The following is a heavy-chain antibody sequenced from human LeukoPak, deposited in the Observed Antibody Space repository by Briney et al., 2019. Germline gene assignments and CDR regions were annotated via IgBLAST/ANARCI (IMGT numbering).Heavy chain of an antibody. J-gene: IGHJ4*02. CDR3: ARDRGADYGDYVDELGFDY. D-gene: IGHD4-17*01. Sequence: GASVKVSCKASGGTFSSYAISWVRQAPGQGLEWMGGIIPIFGTANYAQKFQGRVTITADKSTSTAYMELSSLRSEDTAVYYCARDRGADYGDYVDELGFDYWGQGTLVTVSS. CDR2: IIPIFGTA. CDR1: GGTFSSYA. V-gene: IGHV1-69*06.